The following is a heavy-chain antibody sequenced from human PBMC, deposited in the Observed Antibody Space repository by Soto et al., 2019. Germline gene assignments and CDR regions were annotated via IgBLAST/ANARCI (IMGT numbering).Heavy chain of an antibody. D-gene: IGHD5-12*01. Sequence: PSETLSLTCTVSGGSISSGGYYWSWIRQHPGKGLEWIGYIYYSGSTYYNPSLKSRITISVDTSKNQFSLKLSSVTAADTAVYYCARAVYSGYDRTQNWFDPWGQGTLVTVSS. V-gene: IGHV4-31*03. J-gene: IGHJ5*02. CDR1: GGSISSGGYY. CDR3: ARAVYSGYDRTQNWFDP. CDR2: IYYSGST.